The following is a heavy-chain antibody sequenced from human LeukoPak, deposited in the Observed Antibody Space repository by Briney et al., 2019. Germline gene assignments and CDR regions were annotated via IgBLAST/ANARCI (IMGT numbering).Heavy chain of an antibody. V-gene: IGHV4-4*07. J-gene: IGHJ3*02. CDR3: ARERVDFGLLWFGELFPDAFDI. Sequence: PSETLSLTCTVSGGSISSYYWSWIRQPAGKGLEWIGRIDTSGSTNYNPSLKSRVTMSVDTSKNQFSLKVSSVTAADTAVYYCARERVDFGLLWFGELFPDAFDIWGQGTMVTVSS. CDR1: GGSISSYY. CDR2: IDTSGST. D-gene: IGHD3-10*01.